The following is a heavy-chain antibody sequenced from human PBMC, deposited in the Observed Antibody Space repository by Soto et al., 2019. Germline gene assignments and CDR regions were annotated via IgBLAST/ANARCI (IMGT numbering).Heavy chain of an antibody. V-gene: IGHV3-9*01. Sequence: EVQLVESGGGLVQPGRSLRLSCAASGFTFDDYAMHWVRQAPGKGLEWVSGISWNSGSIGYADSVKGRFTISRDNAKNSLYLRMNSLTAEDTALYYCAKDGRIAAAGTRGYFDYWGQGTLVTVSS. CDR1: GFTFDDYA. CDR2: ISWNSGSI. J-gene: IGHJ4*02. D-gene: IGHD6-13*01. CDR3: AKDGRIAAAGTRGYFDY.